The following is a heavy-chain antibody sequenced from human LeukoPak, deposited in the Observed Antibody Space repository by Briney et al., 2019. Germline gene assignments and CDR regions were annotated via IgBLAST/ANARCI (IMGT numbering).Heavy chain of an antibody. Sequence: GGSLRLSCAASGFTFSSYAMSWVRQAPGKGLEWVSAISGSGGSTYYADSVKGRFTISRDNSKNTLYLQMNSLRAEDTAVYYCAKDPFHYYGSGTPEWFDPWGQGTLVTVSS. V-gene: IGHV3-23*01. CDR1: GFTFSSYA. CDR3: AKDPFHYYGSGTPEWFDP. D-gene: IGHD3-10*01. J-gene: IGHJ5*02. CDR2: ISGSGGST.